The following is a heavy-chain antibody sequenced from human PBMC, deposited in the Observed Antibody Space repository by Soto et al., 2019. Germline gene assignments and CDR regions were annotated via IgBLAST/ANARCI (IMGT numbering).Heavy chain of an antibody. D-gene: IGHD3-22*01. CDR2: ISSSSSYI. V-gene: IGHV3-21*01. J-gene: IGHJ4*02. CDR3: ASRPPNYYDSSGYPPPFGY. CDR1: GFTFSSYS. Sequence: GGSLRLSCAASGFTFSSYSMNWVRQAPGKGLEWVSSISSSSSYIYYADSVKGRFTISRDNAKNSLYLQMNSLRAEDTAVYYCASRPPNYYDSSGYPPPFGYWGQGTLVTVSS.